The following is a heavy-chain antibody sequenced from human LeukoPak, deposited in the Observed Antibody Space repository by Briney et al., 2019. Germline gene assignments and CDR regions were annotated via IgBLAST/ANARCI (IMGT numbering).Heavy chain of an antibody. CDR2: IYTRGST. D-gene: IGHD6-13*01. CDR3: ARSGRDSSSWSNNWFDP. J-gene: IGHJ5*02. Sequence: SETLSLTCTVSGGSISSYYWSRIRQPAGKGLEWIGRIYTRGSTNYNPSLKSRVTMSVDTSKNQFSLKLSSVTAADTAVYYCARSGRDSSSWSNNWFDPWGQGTLVTVSS. V-gene: IGHV4-4*07. CDR1: GGSISSYY.